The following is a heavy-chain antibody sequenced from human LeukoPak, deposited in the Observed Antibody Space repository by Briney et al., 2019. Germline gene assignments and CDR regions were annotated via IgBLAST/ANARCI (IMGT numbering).Heavy chain of an antibody. CDR1: GYTFTSYA. V-gene: IGHV1-3*01. CDR3: ARGDGGPLDY. Sequence: GASVKVSCKASGYTFTSYAMHWVRQAPGQRLEWMGWINAGNGNTKYSQKFQGRVTMTRDKSISTAYMELSRLRSDDTAVYYCARGDGGPLDYWGQGTLVTVSS. D-gene: IGHD2-21*02. J-gene: IGHJ4*02. CDR2: INAGNGNT.